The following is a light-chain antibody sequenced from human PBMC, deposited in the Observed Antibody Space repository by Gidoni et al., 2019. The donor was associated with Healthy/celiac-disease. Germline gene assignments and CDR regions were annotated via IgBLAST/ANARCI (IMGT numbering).Light chain of an antibody. J-gene: IGLJ2*01. Sequence: QSVLTQPPSVSGAPGQRVTISCTGSSSNIGAGYDVHWYQQLPGPDPKLLIYGNSNRPSGVPDRFSGSKSGTSASLAITGLQAEDEADYYCQSYDSSLSGNVVFGGGTKLTVL. CDR1: SSNIGAGYD. V-gene: IGLV1-40*01. CDR2: GNS. CDR3: QSYDSSLSGNVV.